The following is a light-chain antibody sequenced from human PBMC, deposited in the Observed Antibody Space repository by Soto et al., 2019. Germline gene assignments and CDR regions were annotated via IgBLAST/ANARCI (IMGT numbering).Light chain of an antibody. CDR2: AAS. CDR1: QSVSVN. Sequence: EIVLTKSPGTLSLSTGERATLSCRASQSVSVNSLAGYQQKGGQAPRLLIYAASTRATGVPDRFSGTGSGTEFTLTISSLQYEELAVYHCQQYNNWPGWTFGQGTKVDIK. CDR3: QQYNNWPGWT. V-gene: IGKV3-15*01. J-gene: IGKJ1*01.